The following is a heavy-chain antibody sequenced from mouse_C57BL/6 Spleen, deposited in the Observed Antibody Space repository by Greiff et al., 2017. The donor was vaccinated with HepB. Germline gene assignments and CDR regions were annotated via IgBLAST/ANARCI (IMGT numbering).Heavy chain of an antibody. CDR2: IYPRSGNT. CDR3: ATTVVAPYAMDY. CDR1: GYTFTSYG. Sequence: LQESGAELARPGASVKLSCKASGYTFTSYGISWVKQRTGQGLEWIGEIYPRSGNTYYNEKFKGKATLTADESSSTAYMELRSLTSEDSAVYFCATTVVAPYAMDYWGQGTSVAVSS. D-gene: IGHD1-1*01. V-gene: IGHV1-81*01. J-gene: IGHJ4*01.